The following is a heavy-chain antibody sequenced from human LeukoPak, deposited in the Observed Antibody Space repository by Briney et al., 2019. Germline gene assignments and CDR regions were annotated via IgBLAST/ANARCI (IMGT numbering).Heavy chain of an antibody. CDR3: ARDLHSSAPGDFDY. CDR2: INPNSGGT. D-gene: IGHD6-13*01. CDR1: GYTFTGYY. Sequence: ASVKVSCKASGYTFTGYYMHWVRQAPGQGLEWMGRINPNSGGTNYAQKFQGRVTMTRDTSISTAYMELSTLRSDDTAVYYCARDLHSSAPGDFDYRGQGSLVTVSS. J-gene: IGHJ4*02. V-gene: IGHV1-2*06.